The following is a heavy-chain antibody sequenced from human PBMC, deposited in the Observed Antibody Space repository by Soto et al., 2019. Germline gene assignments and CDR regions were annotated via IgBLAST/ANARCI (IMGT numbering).Heavy chain of an antibody. Sequence: ASVKVSCKASGYTFTSYAMHWVRQAPGQRLEWMGWINAGIGKTKYSQKFQGRVTITRDTSTSTAYMELSSLRSEDTAVYYCARDTRAARGLFDYCGQGTLVTVSS. CDR3: ARDTRAARGLFDY. CDR1: GYTFTSYA. CDR2: INAGIGKT. J-gene: IGHJ4*02. V-gene: IGHV1-3*01. D-gene: IGHD6-25*01.